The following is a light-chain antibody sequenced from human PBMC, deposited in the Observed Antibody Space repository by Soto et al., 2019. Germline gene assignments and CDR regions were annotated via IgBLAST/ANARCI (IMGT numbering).Light chain of an antibody. Sequence: QSALTLPASVSGSPGQSITISCTGTSSDVGGYNYVSWYQQHPGKAPKLMIYEVSNRPSGVSNRFSGSKSGNTASLTISGLKAEDEADYYCSSYTSSSTIEIYVFGNGTKVTVL. J-gene: IGLJ1*01. V-gene: IGLV2-14*01. CDR3: SSYTSSSTIEIYV. CDR2: EVS. CDR1: SSDVGGYNY.